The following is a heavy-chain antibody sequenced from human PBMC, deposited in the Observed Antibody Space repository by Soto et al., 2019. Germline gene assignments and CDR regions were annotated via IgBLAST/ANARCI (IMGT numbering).Heavy chain of an antibody. V-gene: IGHV3-74*01. Sequence: GSLRLSCAASGFNFSSYWMPWVRQAPGKGLVWVSRINSDGRTTSYADSVKGRFTISRNNANNTLYLQMNSLRAEDTAVYYWAREDEQLGNWFDPWGQGTLVTVSS. CDR2: INSDGRTT. CDR3: AREDEQLGNWFDP. J-gene: IGHJ5*02. D-gene: IGHD6-6*01. CDR1: GFNFSSYW.